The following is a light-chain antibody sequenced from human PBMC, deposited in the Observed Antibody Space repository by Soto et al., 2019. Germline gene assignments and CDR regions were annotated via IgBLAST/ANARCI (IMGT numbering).Light chain of an antibody. CDR3: QQYDNLPL. Sequence: DIQMTQSPSSLSASVGDRVTITCQASQDISNYLNWYQQKPGKAPKLLIYDASNLETGFPSRFSGSGSGTDFTFTISSLQPEDIATYYCQQYDNLPLFGPGTKVDIK. CDR2: DAS. J-gene: IGKJ3*01. V-gene: IGKV1-33*01. CDR1: QDISNY.